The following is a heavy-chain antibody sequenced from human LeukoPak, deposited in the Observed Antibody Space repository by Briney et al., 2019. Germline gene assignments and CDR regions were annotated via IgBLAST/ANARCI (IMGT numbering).Heavy chain of an antibody. CDR2: ISAYNGNT. CDR1: GYTFTSYT. J-gene: IGHJ4*02. V-gene: IGHV1-18*01. D-gene: IGHD5-18*01. CDR3: ARVPPGYSYGYIY. Sequence: ASVKVSCKASGYTFTSYTISWLRQAPGQGLEWMGWISAYNGNTNYAQKLQGRVTMTTDTSTSTAYVELRSLTSDDTAVYYCARVPPGYSYGYIYWGQGTLVTVSS.